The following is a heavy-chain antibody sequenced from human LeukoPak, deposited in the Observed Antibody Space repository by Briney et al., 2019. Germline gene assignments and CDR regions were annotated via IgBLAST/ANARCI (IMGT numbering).Heavy chain of an antibody. CDR3: ARDEVDYGERDSYYYGVDV. V-gene: IGHV4-31*03. D-gene: IGHD4-17*01. Sequence: SETLSLTCTVSGGSISSGGYYWSWIRQHPGKGLEWIGCIHYSGSTYYNPSLKSRGTISIDTSKNQFSLRLNSVTAADTAVYYCARDEVDYGERDSYYYGVDVWGQGTTVTVSS. J-gene: IGHJ6*02. CDR2: IHYSGST. CDR1: GGSISSGGYY.